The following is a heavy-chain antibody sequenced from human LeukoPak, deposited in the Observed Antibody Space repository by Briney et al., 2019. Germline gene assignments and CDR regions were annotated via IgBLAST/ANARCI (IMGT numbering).Heavy chain of an antibody. Sequence: PSETLSLTCAVSGGSISSSNWWSWVRQPPGKGLEWIGEIYHSGSTYYNPSLKSRVTISVDRSKNQFSLKLSSVTAADTAVYYCASYDYVWGSYRKDAFDIWGQGTMVTVSS. CDR3: ASYDYVWGSYRKDAFDI. J-gene: IGHJ3*02. V-gene: IGHV4-4*02. CDR2: IYHSGST. D-gene: IGHD3-16*02. CDR1: GGSISSSNW.